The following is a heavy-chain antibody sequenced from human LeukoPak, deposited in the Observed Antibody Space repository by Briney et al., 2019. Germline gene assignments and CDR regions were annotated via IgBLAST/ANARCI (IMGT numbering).Heavy chain of an antibody. V-gene: IGHV3-7*01. CDR3: AKDNVDV. Sequence: PGGSLRLSCAASEFTFSHHWMTWVRQAPGKGLELVANIKQDGSETYYVDSVKGRFTISRDNAKNSLDMQMNSLRVEDTAVYYCAKDNVDVWGKGTTVTVSS. CDR2: IKQDGSET. CDR1: EFTFSHHW. J-gene: IGHJ6*04.